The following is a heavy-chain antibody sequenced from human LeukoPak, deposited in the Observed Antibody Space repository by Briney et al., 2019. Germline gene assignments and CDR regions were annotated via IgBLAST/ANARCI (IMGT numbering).Heavy chain of an antibody. CDR3: AKDTIVVVTATEYFQH. CDR1: GFTCSGYV. J-gene: IGHJ1*01. CDR2: IVGSGGRT. D-gene: IGHD2-21*02. Sequence: SGGSLRLSGAASGFTCSGYVMSWVRQAPGKGLEWVSDIVGSGGRTYYADSVKGRFTISRDNSKNTLHLQMNSLRAEDTAVYYCAKDTIVVVTATEYFQHWGRGTLVTVSS. V-gene: IGHV3-23*01.